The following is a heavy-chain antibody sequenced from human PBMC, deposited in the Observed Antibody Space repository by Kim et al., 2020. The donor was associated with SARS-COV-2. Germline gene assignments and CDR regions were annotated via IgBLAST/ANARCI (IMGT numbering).Heavy chain of an antibody. D-gene: IGHD3-9*01. Sequence: GGSLRLSCAASGFTFDDYAMHWVRQAPGKGLEWVSGISWNSGSIGYADSVKGRFTISRDNAKNSLYLQMNSLRAEDTALYYCAKDIYFDWLFAFDIWGQGTMVTVSS. CDR1: GFTFDDYA. CDR3: AKDIYFDWLFAFDI. V-gene: IGHV3-9*01. J-gene: IGHJ3*02. CDR2: ISWNSGSI.